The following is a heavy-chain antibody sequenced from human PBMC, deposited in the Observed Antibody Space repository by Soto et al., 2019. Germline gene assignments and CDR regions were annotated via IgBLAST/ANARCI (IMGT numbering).Heavy chain of an antibody. Sequence: EVQLLESGGGLVQPGGSLRLSCAASRLMFSNYAMSWVRQAPGKGLEWVSAISVTGGNTYHADSVKGRFITSRDNTKSTLYLQMTSLRAEDTAVYYCAKGSSGARPYYFDYWGQGALVTVSS. D-gene: IGHD2-8*02. CDR2: ISVTGGNT. V-gene: IGHV3-23*01. CDR1: RLMFSNYA. CDR3: AKGSSGARPYYFDY. J-gene: IGHJ4*02.